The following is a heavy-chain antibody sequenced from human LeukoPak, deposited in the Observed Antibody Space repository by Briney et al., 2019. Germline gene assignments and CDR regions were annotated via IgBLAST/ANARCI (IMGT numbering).Heavy chain of an antibody. D-gene: IGHD2-21*02. CDR1: GGSISSYY. Sequence: PSETLSLTCTVSGGSISSYYWSWIRQPPGKGLEWIGYIYYSGSTNYNPSLKSRVTTSVDTSKNQFSLKLSSVTAADTAVYYCARDAGYCGGDCYSGFLDYWGQGTLVTVSS. CDR3: ARDAGYCGGDCYSGFLDY. J-gene: IGHJ4*02. CDR2: IYYSGST. V-gene: IGHV4-59*01.